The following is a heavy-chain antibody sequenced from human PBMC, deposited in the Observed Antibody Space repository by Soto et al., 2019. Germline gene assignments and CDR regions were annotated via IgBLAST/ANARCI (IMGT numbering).Heavy chain of an antibody. CDR1: GFTFSDYY. V-gene: IGHV3-11*06. CDR3: ARDGGEIIPAAIGGGYGMDV. CDR2: ISSTSIYT. D-gene: IGHD2-2*01. Sequence: GSLRLSCAASGFTFSDYYMSWIRQAPGKGLEWVSYISSTSIYTNYADAVKGRFTISRDNAKNSLYLQMNSLRAEDTAVYYCARDGGEIIPAAIGGGYGMDVWGQGTTVTASS. J-gene: IGHJ6*02.